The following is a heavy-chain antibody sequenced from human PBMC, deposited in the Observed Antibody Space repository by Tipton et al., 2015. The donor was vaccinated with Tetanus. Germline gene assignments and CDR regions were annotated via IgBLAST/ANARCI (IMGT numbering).Heavy chain of an antibody. V-gene: IGHV4-34*01. CDR2: DNRGGTT. Sequence: TLSLTCAVNGGSFSGYYWSWLRQPPGKGLEWIGEDNRGGTTGSNPSLKSRVSMSVDTSKNQFSLNMTSVTAADTAVYYCAMLPKHWLAHRGAPWGQGILVTVTS. CDR3: AMLPKHWLAHRGAP. J-gene: IGHJ5*02. CDR1: GGSFSGYY. D-gene: IGHD6-19*01.